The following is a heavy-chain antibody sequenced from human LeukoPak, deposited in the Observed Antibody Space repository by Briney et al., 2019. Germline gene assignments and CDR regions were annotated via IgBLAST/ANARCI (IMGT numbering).Heavy chain of an antibody. CDR3: AKDLIPTYGSGSYSVY. Sequence: GGPLRLSCAASGFTFSSYAMSWVRQAAGNGLEWVSAISGSGGSTYYADSVKGRFTIPRDNSKNTLYLQMNSLRAEDTAVYYCAKDLIPTYGSGSYSVYWGQGTLVTVSS. CDR2: ISGSGGST. V-gene: IGHV3-23*01. D-gene: IGHD3-10*01. CDR1: GFTFSSYA. J-gene: IGHJ4*02.